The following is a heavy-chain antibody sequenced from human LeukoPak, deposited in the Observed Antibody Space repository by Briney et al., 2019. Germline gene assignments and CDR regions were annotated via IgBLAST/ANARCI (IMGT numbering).Heavy chain of an antibody. CDR1: GYTFTSYG. CDR3: ARPLYDFWSGYYDWIDYYGMDV. CDR2: ISAYNGNT. J-gene: IGHJ6*02. D-gene: IGHD3-3*01. V-gene: IGHV1-18*01. Sequence: GASVKVSCKASGYTFTSYGISWVRQAPGQGLEWMGWISAYNGNTNYAQKLQGRVTMTTDTSTSTAYMELRSLRSDDTAVYYCARPLYDFWSGYYDWIDYYGMDVWGQGTTVTVSS.